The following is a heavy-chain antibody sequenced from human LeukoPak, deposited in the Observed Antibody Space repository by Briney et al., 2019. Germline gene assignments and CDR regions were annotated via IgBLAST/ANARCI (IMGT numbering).Heavy chain of an antibody. CDR2: IYYSGST. CDR3: ARGRKDIVVVPAAIFGY. Sequence: PSETLSLTCTVSGGSISSRSYYWGWIRQPPGKGLEWIGRIYYSGSTYYNASLKSRVTTSVDTSKNQFSLKLTSVTAADTAVYYCARGRKDIVVVPAAIFGYWGQGTLVTVSS. V-gene: IGHV4-39*01. J-gene: IGHJ4*02. D-gene: IGHD2-2*01. CDR1: GGSISSRSYY.